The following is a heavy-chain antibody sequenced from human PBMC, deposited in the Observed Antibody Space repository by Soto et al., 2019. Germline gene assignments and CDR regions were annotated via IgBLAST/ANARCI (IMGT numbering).Heavy chain of an antibody. CDR1: GFTFSSYA. CDR2: ISGSGDYT. Sequence: EVQLLESGGGLVQPGESLRHSCAASGFTFSSYAMTWVRQAPGKGLEWVSSISGSGDYTYFADSVKGRFTISRDNSKDTLYLQMSSLIVEDTAIYYCAKDSRSHPQGWFDPWGQGTLVTVSS. V-gene: IGHV3-23*01. J-gene: IGHJ5*02. CDR3: AKDSRSHPQGWFDP. D-gene: IGHD2-15*01.